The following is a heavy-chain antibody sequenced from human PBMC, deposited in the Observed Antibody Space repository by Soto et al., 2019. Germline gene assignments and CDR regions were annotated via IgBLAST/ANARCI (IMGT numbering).Heavy chain of an antibody. J-gene: IGHJ4*02. D-gene: IGHD1-1*01. CDR3: ARGGLEPVDY. V-gene: IGHV3-74*01. Sequence: GGSLRLSCTASGFTFSNYWMHWVRQAPGKGLVWVSLIIIDETTTSHADSVKGRFTTSRDNARNTLFLHMNSLTAEDTAVYYCARGGLEPVDYWGQGTLVTVSS. CDR2: IIIDETTT. CDR1: GFTFSNYW.